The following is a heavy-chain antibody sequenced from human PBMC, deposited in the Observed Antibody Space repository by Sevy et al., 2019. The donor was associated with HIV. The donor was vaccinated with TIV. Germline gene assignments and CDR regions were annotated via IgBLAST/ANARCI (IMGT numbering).Heavy chain of an antibody. CDR1: GFTFSKYS. CDR2: LSFGCGEI. V-gene: IGHV3-23*01. D-gene: IGHD2-8*01. J-gene: IGHJ4*02. CDR3: AREGCTKPHDY. Sequence: GGSLRLSCAASGFTFSKYSMGWVRHPPGKGRGWVSTLSFGCGEINYADSVKGRLTISRDNSKSSVYLQMNNLRPEDTAVYYCAREGCTKPHDYWGQGTLVTVSS.